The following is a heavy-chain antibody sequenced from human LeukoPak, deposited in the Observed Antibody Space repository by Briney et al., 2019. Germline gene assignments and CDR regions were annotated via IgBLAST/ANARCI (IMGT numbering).Heavy chain of an antibody. CDR1: GFTFTSSA. CDR2: IVVGSGNT. J-gene: IGHJ6*02. Sequence: ASVKVSCKASGFTFTSSAVQWARQARGQRLEWIGWIVVGSGNTNYAQKFQERVTITRDMSTSTAYMELSSLRSEDTAVYYCAAGVVAHYGMDVWGQGTTVTVSS. D-gene: IGHD2-21*01. CDR3: AAGVVAHYGMDV. V-gene: IGHV1-58*01.